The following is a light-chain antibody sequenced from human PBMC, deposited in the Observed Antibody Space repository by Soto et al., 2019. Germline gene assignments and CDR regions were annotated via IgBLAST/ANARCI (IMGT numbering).Light chain of an antibody. Sequence: IVLTQSPGTLSLSPGERATLTCRASQSVTSSYLAWYQQKPGQAPRLLMYGASSRVTGIPDRFSGSGSGTDFTLTISRLEPEDFAVYYCHQYGSSPLTFGPGTKVDIK. CDR3: HQYGSSPLT. CDR1: QSVTSSY. CDR2: GAS. J-gene: IGKJ3*01. V-gene: IGKV3-20*01.